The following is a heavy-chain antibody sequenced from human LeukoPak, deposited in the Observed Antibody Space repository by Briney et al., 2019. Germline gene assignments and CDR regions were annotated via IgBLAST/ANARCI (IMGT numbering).Heavy chain of an antibody. Sequence: ASVKVSCKASGYPFTSYDINWVRQSTGQGPEWMRWMNPNSGNTGYAQKFQGRVTFSRNTSITTAYMELSSLRSEDTAVYYCARAGSSSWPPYFDYWGQGTLVTVSS. CDR2: MNPNSGNT. V-gene: IGHV1-8*03. J-gene: IGHJ4*02. D-gene: IGHD6-13*01. CDR1: GYPFTSYD. CDR3: ARAGSSSWPPYFDY.